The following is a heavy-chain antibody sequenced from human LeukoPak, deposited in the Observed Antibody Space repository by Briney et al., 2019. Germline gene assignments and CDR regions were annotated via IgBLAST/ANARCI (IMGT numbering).Heavy chain of an antibody. CDR2: IYYSGST. CDR1: GGSISSYY. CDR3: ARLDYGSGSLNY. V-gene: IGHV4-59*01. J-gene: IGHJ4*02. Sequence: SETLSLTCTVSGGSISSYYWSWIRQPPGKGLERIGYIYYSGSTNYNPSLKSRVTISVDTSKNQFSLKLSSVTAADTAVYYCARLDYGSGSLNYWGQGTLVTVSS. D-gene: IGHD3-10*01.